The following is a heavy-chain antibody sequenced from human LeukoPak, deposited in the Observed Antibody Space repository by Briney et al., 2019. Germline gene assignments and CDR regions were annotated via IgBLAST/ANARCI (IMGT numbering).Heavy chain of an antibody. J-gene: IGHJ4*02. CDR2: IYTTGST. CDR1: GGSISRYY. Sequence: HSETLSLTCTVSGGSISRYYWSWIRQPAGKGVEWIGRIYTTGSTNYNTSLTSRVTISLDTSKNQFSLKLSSVSAEDTALYYCARERLGGSYYRPFEYWGQGTLVTVSS. D-gene: IGHD1-26*01. V-gene: IGHV4-4*07. CDR3: ARERLGGSYYRPFEY.